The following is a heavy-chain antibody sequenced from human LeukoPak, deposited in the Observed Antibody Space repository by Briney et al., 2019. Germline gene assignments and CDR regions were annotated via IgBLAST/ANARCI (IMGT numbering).Heavy chain of an antibody. D-gene: IGHD3-16*01. CDR3: ARDGYLGSSGFDY. CDR2: ISSGGNT. V-gene: IGHV4-59*01. Sequence: SSETLSLTCTVSGGSISGYFWSWIRQAPGKGLEWIGYISSGGNTNYNPSLKSRFIISVDPSRNRFSLKLSSVTAADTAVFYCARDGYLGSSGFDYWGQGTLVTVSS. J-gene: IGHJ4*02. CDR1: GGSISGYF.